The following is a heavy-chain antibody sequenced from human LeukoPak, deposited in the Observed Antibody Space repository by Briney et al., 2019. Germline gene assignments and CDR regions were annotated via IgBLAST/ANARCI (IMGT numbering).Heavy chain of an antibody. CDR1: GFTFSSYG. Sequence: GGSLRLSCAASGFTFSSYGMHWVRQAPGKGLEWVAFIRYDGSNKYYADSVKGRFTISRDNAENSLYLQMNSLRAEDTALYYCARGGPVRVITDAFDIWGQGTMVTVSS. D-gene: IGHD2/OR15-2a*01. CDR3: ARGGPVRVITDAFDI. V-gene: IGHV3-30*02. CDR2: IRYDGSNK. J-gene: IGHJ3*02.